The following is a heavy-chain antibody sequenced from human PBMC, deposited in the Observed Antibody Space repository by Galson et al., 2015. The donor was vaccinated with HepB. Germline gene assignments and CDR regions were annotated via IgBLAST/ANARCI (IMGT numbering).Heavy chain of an antibody. CDR2: NIHAFRTP. CDR1: GGIFITYA. Sequence: SAQVSCKTSGGIFITYAISWVRQAPGQGLQWIGGNIHAFRTPKYAPKFQGRVTITADESTNAHYMELTSLRSDDTALYYCARDGASGGYWSGAFNIWGQGTMVTVS. D-gene: IGHD5-12*01. V-gene: IGHV1-69*13. J-gene: IGHJ3*02. CDR3: ARDGASGGYWSGAFNI.